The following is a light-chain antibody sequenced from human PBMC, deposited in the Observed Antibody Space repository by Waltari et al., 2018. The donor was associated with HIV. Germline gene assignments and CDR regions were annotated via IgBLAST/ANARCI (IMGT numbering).Light chain of an antibody. Sequence: EIVLTQSPATLSVFPGERATLSCRASQSVSTKLAWYRQKPGQSPRLLIYDASTRATGIPARFSGSWSGTEFTLTIISLQSEDFALYFCQQYSTWPPWTFGQGTQLEIK. J-gene: IGKJ1*01. CDR1: QSVSTK. CDR3: QQYSTWPPWT. V-gene: IGKV3-15*01. CDR2: DAS.